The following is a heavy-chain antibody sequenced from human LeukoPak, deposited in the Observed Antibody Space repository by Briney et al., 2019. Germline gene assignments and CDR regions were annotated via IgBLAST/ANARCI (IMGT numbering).Heavy chain of an antibody. D-gene: IGHD7-27*01. J-gene: IGHJ4*02. CDR1: GFTFSTSA. CDR3: ARDLNWGGR. Sequence: GGSLRLSCAASGFTFSTSAMTWVRQAPGKGLEWVSGISGSGVTDYADSVKGRFTISRDNSKNTLYLQMNSLRAEDTAVYYCARDLNWGGRWGQGTLVTVSS. V-gene: IGHV3-23*01. CDR2: ISGSGVT.